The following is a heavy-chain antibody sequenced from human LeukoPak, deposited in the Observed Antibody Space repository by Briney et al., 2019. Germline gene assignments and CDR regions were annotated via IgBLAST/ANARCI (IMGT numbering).Heavy chain of an antibody. J-gene: IGHJ4*02. CDR2: ISGNDGST. V-gene: IGHV3-23*01. CDR3: AKDPMTTVTTVDSD. D-gene: IGHD4-17*01. CDR1: GFTFSSNA. Sequence: GGSLRLSCAASGFTFSSNAMSRVRQAPGKGLEWVSSISGNDGSTYYADSVKGRFTISRDNSKNTLYLQMNSLRAEDTAVYYCAKDPMTTVTTVDSDWGQGTLVTVSS.